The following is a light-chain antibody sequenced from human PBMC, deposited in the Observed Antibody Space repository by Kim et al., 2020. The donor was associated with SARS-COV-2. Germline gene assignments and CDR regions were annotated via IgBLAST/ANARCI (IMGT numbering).Light chain of an antibody. CDR1: SSDVGGYTY. Sequence: QSALTQPASVSGSPGQSITISCTGTSSDVGGYTYVSWYQQHPGKAPKLMIYDVSNRPSGVSNRFSGSKSGNTASLTISGLQAEDEADYYCSSYASSTHVVFGGGTQLTVL. CDR2: DVS. CDR3: SSYASSTHVV. J-gene: IGLJ2*01. V-gene: IGLV2-14*03.